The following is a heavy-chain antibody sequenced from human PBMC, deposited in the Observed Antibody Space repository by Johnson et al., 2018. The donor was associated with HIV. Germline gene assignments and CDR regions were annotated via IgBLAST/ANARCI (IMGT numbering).Heavy chain of an antibody. CDR2: ISYDGSNK. CDR1: GFTFSSYA. D-gene: IGHD2-21*02. J-gene: IGHJ3*02. CDR3: AREVTALLNVFDI. Sequence: QVQLVESGGGVVQPGRSLRLSCAASGFTFSSYAMHWVRQAPGKGLEWVAVISYDGSNKNYADSVKGRFTISRDNSKNTLYLQMNSLRGEDTAVYYCAREVTALLNVFDIWGQGTMVTVSS. V-gene: IGHV3-30*04.